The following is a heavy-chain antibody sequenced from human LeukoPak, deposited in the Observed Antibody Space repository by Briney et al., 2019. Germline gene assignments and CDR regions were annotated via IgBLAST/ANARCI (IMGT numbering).Heavy chain of an antibody. CDR2: INPSGDST. J-gene: IGHJ4*02. D-gene: IGHD6-6*01. V-gene: IGHV1-46*01. Sequence: ASVKVSCKASGYTFTSNHIHWVRQAPGQGLEWMGVINPSGDSTSYAPNFQGRVTVTRDASTSTVYMELSSLRSEDTAIYYCAKIAARDTGEGYWGQGTLVTVSS. CDR3: AKIAARDTGEGY. CDR1: GYTFTSNH.